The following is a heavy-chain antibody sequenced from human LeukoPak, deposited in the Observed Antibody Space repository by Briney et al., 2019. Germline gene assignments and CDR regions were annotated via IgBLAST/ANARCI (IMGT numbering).Heavy chain of an antibody. J-gene: IGHJ4*02. CDR2: INPNSGGT. D-gene: IGHD2-15*01. Sequence: ASVKVSCKASGYTFTGYYMHWVRQAPGQGLEWMGWINPNSGGTNYAQEFQGRVTMTRDTSISTAYMELSRLRSDDTAVYYCARLGYCSGGSCYGDDYWGQGTLVTVSS. V-gene: IGHV1-2*02. CDR1: GYTFTGYY. CDR3: ARLGYCSGGSCYGDDY.